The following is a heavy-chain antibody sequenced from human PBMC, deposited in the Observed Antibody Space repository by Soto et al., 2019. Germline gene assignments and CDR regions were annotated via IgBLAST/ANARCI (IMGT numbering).Heavy chain of an antibody. CDR1: GFTFDNYS. V-gene: IGHV3-23*01. Sequence: PGGSQILSCAASGFTFDNYSMGWVRQAPGKGLEWVSAITGSGSDTYYLDSVKGRFTISRDNSKNTLYLQMNSLRAEDTAICYCAKLGSSTWSPHYYFDYWGQGTLVTVSS. CDR2: ITGSGSDT. J-gene: IGHJ4*02. CDR3: AKLGSSTWSPHYYFDY. D-gene: IGHD2-2*01.